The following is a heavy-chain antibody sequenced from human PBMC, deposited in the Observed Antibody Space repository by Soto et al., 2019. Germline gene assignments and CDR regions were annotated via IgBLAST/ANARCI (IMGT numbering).Heavy chain of an antibody. CDR1: GFTFSSYA. D-gene: IGHD2-2*01. CDR2: ISVSGGSP. V-gene: IGHV3-23*01. J-gene: IGHJ5*02. CDR3: TKARLGVPAATAPTS. Sequence: GGSLRLSCVASGFTFSSYAMSWVRQAPGKGLEWVSAISVSGGSPYYADSVKGRFTISRDNSKNTLYLQMYSLRAEDTAVYYCTKARLGVPAATAPTSWGQGTLVTVTS.